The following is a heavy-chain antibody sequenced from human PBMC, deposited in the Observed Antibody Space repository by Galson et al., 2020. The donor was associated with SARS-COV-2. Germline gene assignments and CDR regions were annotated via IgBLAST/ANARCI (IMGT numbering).Heavy chain of an antibody. CDR1: GFTFSSYA. V-gene: IGHV3-23*01. Sequence: GGSLRLSCAASGFTFSSYAMSWVRQAPGKGLEWVSAISNSGGSTYYGDSVKGRFTISRDNSKNTLYLQMNSLRAEDTAVYYCAKNGYSDSSAYYYELDDWGQGTLVTVS. J-gene: IGHJ4*02. CDR3: AKNGYSDSSAYYYELDD. D-gene: IGHD3-22*01. CDR2: ISNSGGST.